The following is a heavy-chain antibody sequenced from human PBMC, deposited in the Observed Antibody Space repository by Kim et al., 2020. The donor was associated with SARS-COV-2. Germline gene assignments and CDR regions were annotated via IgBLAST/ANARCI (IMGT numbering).Heavy chain of an antibody. J-gene: IGHJ4*02. D-gene: IGHD3-3*01. CDR3: ARVRGIYDLGAGDC. V-gene: IGHV3-21*01. Sequence: YADRVKGRYTISRDNDKHSLYLQMHRLGAEDTAVYYCARVRGIYDLGAGDCWGQGTLVTVSS.